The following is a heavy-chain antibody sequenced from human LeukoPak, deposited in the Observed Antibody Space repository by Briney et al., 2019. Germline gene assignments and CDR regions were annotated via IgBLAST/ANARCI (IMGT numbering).Heavy chain of an antibody. CDR1: GGSISSSSYY. D-gene: IGHD1-14*01. V-gene: IGHV4-61*01. CDR3: ARVNRAQDRSGTTSWYIDY. J-gene: IGHJ4*02. Sequence: SETLSLTCTISGGSISSSSYYWSWIRQPPGMGVEWIGYIYYSGSTNYNPSLKSRVTISVDTSKNQFSLKLSSVTAADAAVYYCARVNRAQDRSGTTSWYIDYWGQGTLVTVSS. CDR2: IYYSGST.